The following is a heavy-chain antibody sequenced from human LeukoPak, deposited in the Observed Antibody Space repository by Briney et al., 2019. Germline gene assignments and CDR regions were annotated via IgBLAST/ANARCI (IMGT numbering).Heavy chain of an antibody. Sequence: SETLSLTCTVSGDSINNNNYYWGWIRQPPGKGLEWIGYIYYSGSTNYNPSLKSRVTISVDTSKNQFSLKLSSVTAADTAVYYCARSDYGGNILLDIWGQGTMVTVSS. J-gene: IGHJ3*02. CDR1: GDSINNNNYY. CDR2: IYYSGST. V-gene: IGHV4-61*05. D-gene: IGHD4-23*01. CDR3: ARSDYGGNILLDI.